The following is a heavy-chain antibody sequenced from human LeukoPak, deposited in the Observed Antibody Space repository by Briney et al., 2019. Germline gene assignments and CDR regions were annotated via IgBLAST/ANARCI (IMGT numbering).Heavy chain of an antibody. CDR1: GYTFTSYG. CDR3: AKLPELIPYGDFDY. V-gene: IGHV1-18*01. J-gene: IGHJ4*02. D-gene: IGHD4-17*01. CDR2: ISAYNGNT. Sequence: ASVKVSCKASGYTFTSYGISWVRQAPGQGLEWMGWISAYNGNTNYAQKLQGRVTMTTDTSTSTAYMELRSLRSNDTAVYYCAKLPELIPYGDFDYWGQGTLVTVSS.